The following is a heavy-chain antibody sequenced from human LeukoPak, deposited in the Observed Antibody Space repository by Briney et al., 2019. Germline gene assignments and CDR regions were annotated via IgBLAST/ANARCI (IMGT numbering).Heavy chain of an antibody. CDR2: ISDTGKT. J-gene: IGHJ4*02. Sequence: SETLSLTCSVSGASLSSYYWGXXXXSPXXGLEXLGYISDTGKTDYNPSLKSRGTXSLDTSKNQFSLRLTSVTAADTAVYYCVTGYYEPFDNWGQGTLVTVSS. V-gene: IGHV4-59*01. CDR3: VTGYYEPFDN. CDR1: GASLSSYY. D-gene: IGHD3-3*01.